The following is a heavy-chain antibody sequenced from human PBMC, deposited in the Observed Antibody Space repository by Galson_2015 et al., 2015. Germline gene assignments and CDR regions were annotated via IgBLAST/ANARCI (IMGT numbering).Heavy chain of an antibody. CDR3: ARDEWYYYDSSGYLLGEYYYYGMDV. V-gene: IGHV3-30*03. D-gene: IGHD3-22*01. CDR1: GFTFSSYG. CDR2: ISYDGSNK. Sequence: SLRLSCAASGFTFSSYGMHWVRQAPGKGLEWVAVISYDGSNKYYADSVKGRFTISRDNSKNTLYLQMNSLRAEDTAVYYCARDEWYYYDSSGYLLGEYYYYGMDVWGQGTTVTVSS. J-gene: IGHJ6*02.